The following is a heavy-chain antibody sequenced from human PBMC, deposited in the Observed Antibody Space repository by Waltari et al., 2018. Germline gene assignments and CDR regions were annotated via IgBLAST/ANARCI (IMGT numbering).Heavy chain of an antibody. Sequence: EVQLVESGGGLVQPGRSLRLSCAASGFTFDDYAMHWVRQAPGKGLEWVSGISWNSGSIGYADSVKGRVTIARDNAKNSLYLQMNSLRAEDTALYYCAKDLVRFRGVYGMDVWGQGTTVTVSS. D-gene: IGHD3-3*01. CDR3: AKDLVRFRGVYGMDV. CDR1: GFTFDDYA. J-gene: IGHJ6*02. V-gene: IGHV3-9*01. CDR2: ISWNSGSI.